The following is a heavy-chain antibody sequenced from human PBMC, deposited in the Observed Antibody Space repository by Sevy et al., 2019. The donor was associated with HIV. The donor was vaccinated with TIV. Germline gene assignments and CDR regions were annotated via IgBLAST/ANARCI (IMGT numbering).Heavy chain of an antibody. CDR2: MSHDGNYK. D-gene: IGHD2-21*02. CDR1: GFTFSDYD. V-gene: IGHV3-30*04. CDR3: ARLFSCGGDCYYLDY. Sequence: GSLRLSCAASGFTFSDYDMHSVRQAPDKGLEWVAVMSHDGNYKNHADSVKVRFTISRDNFKNTLYLQMNSLRVEDTAVYFCARLFSCGGDCYYLDYWGQGAPVTVSS. J-gene: IGHJ4*02.